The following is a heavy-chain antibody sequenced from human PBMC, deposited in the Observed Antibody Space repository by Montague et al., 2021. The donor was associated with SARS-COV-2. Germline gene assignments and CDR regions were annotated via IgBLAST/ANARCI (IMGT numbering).Heavy chain of an antibody. J-gene: IGHJ4*02. D-gene: IGHD6-13*01. V-gene: IGHV4-4*02. CDR1: GASISNAFW. CDR3: VSHPVWQQLIT. Sequence: SETLSLTCAVSGASISNAFWWSWVRQPPGKGLEWIAEIHHSGGSNYNPSLASRVTISLDYSKNQLSLMLSSVTAADTAMYYCVSHPVWQQLITWGQGTLVSVSS. CDR2: IHHSGGS.